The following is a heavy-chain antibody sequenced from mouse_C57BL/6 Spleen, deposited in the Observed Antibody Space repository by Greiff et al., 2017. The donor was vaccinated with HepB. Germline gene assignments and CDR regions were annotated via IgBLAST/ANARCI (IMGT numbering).Heavy chain of an antibody. CDR2: IYPGDGDT. D-gene: IGHD2-2*01. CDR1: GYAFSSSW. Sequence: QVQLQQSGPELVKPGASVKISCKASGYAFSSSWMNWVKQRPGKGLEWIGRIYPGDGDTNYNGKFKGKATLTADKSSSTAYMQLSSLTSEDSAVYVCARGGYGYDEGAWFAYWGQGTLVTVSA. V-gene: IGHV1-82*01. CDR3: ARGGYGYDEGAWFAY. J-gene: IGHJ3*01.